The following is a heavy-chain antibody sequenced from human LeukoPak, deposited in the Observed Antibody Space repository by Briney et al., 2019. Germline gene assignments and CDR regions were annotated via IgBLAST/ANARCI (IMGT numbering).Heavy chain of an antibody. CDR3: ARANFLYCSSTTCLFDY. CDR1: GYTFTDYY. V-gene: IGHV1-2*02. Sequence: ASVKLSCKASGYTFTDYYMHWVRQAPGQGFEWMGWINPNDGDTNYAQKFQGRVTMTRDTSNSTAHMEVSRLRSDDTAVYYCARANFLYCSSTTCLFDYGGQGTLVTVS. CDR2: INPNDGDT. D-gene: IGHD2-2*01. J-gene: IGHJ4*02.